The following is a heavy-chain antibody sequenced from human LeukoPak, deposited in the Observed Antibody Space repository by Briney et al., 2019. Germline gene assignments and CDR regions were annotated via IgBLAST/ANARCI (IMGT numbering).Heavy chain of an antibody. D-gene: IGHD4-17*01. J-gene: IGHJ6*03. CDR1: GGSISSGSYY. Sequence: PSQTLSLTCTVSGGSISSGSYYWSWIRQPAGKGLEWIGRIYTSGSTNYNPSLKSRVTISVDTSKYQFSLKLSSVTAADTAVYYCARDRFDYGDYYSYYMDVWGKGTTVTVSS. CDR2: IYTSGST. V-gene: IGHV4-61*02. CDR3: ARDRFDYGDYYSYYMDV.